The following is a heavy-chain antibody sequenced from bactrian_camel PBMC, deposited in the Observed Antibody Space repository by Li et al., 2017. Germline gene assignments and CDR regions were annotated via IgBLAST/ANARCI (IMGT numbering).Heavy chain of an antibody. Sequence: QVQLGESGGGLVQPGGALRLSWTASGFTFNRFHMSWVRQVPGKGLEWISLTNDAGTKTYYGDSVKGRATTSRDNAKNTMYLQLNDLTTDDAATYYCTFREDRSWWGPYEYSDWGQGTQVTVS. V-gene: IGHV3S37*01. CDR1: GFTFNRFH. CDR2: TNDAGTKT. J-gene: IGHJ4*01. CDR3: TFREDRSWWGPYEYSD. D-gene: IGHD2*01.